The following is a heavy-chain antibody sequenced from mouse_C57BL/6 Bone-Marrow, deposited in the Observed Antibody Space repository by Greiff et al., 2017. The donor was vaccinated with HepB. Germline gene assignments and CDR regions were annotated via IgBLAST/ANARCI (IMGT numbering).Heavy chain of an antibody. CDR1: GFNIKDDY. CDR3: TPTPYYGSSLAY. V-gene: IGHV14-4*01. Sequence: VQLKESGAELVRPGASVKLSCTASGFNIKDDYMHWVKQRPEQGLEWIGWIDPENGDTEYASKFQGKAIITADTSSNTAYLQLSSLTSEDTAVYYCTPTPYYGSSLAYWGQGTLVTVSA. J-gene: IGHJ3*01. CDR2: IDPENGDT. D-gene: IGHD1-1*01.